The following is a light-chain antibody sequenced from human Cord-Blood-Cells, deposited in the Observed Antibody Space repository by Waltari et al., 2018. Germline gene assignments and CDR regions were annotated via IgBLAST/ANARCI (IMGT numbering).Light chain of an antibody. CDR3: CSYAGSSTYV. V-gene: IGLV2-23*02. J-gene: IGLJ1*01. CDR2: EVS. Sequence: QSALTQPASVSGSPGQSITISCTGTSSDVGSYNLVSWYQQHPGKAPNLMIYEVSKRPSGVSNRFSGSKSGNMASLTISGLQAEDEADYYCCSYAGSSTYVFGTGTKVTVL. CDR1: SSDVGSYNL.